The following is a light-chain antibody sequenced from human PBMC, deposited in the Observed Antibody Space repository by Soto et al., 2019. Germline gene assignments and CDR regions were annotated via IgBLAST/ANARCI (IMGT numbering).Light chain of an antibody. CDR2: EDI. J-gene: IGLJ2*01. CDR1: ISDVGRYNL. CDR3: CSYAGGASVV. V-gene: IGLV2-23*01. Sequence: QSVLTQPASVSGSPGQSITISCTGTISDVGRYNLVSWYQQHPDKAPKLIIYEDIERPSGVSHRFSGSTSGNTASLTISGLQTEDEAKYFCCSYAGGASVVFGGGTKLTV.